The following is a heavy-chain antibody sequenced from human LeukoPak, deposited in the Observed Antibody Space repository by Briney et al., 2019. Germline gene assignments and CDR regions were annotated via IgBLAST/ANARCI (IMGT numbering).Heavy chain of an antibody. V-gene: IGHV3-33*01. CDR2: TFFDGSDE. J-gene: IGHJ4*02. D-gene: IGHD3-9*01. CDR3: ARAGGGYFDWLYYFDY. Sequence: GGSLRLSCAASGFNFSSYAMHWFRQAPGKGLQWVAVTFFDGSDEHYADSEKGRFTISRDNSKNTLYLQMNSLRAEDTAVYYCARAGGGYFDWLYYFDYWGQGTLVTVSS. CDR1: GFNFSSYA.